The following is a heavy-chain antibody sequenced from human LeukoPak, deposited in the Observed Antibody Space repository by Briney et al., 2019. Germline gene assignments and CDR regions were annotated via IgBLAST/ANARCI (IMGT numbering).Heavy chain of an antibody. Sequence: ASVKVSCKASGYTFTGYYMHWVRQAPGQGLEWMGWINPNSGGTNYAQKFQGRVTMTRDTSISTAYMELSRLRSDDTAVYYCARDPVLGIAATRRFDYWGQGTLSPSPQ. CDR2: INPNSGGT. J-gene: IGHJ4*02. V-gene: IGHV1-2*02. D-gene: IGHD6-13*01. CDR3: ARDPVLGIAATRRFDY. CDR1: GYTFTGYY.